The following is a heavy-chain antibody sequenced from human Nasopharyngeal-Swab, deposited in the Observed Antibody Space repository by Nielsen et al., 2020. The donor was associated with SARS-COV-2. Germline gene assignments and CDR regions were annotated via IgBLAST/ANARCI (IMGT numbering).Heavy chain of an antibody. CDR2: MNPKSGVT. CDR3: ARDATGDEYFDY. D-gene: IGHD7-27*01. J-gene: IGHJ4*02. Sequence: ASVKVTCKAASNTFTGSYINWVRQAPGQGREWMGWMNPKSGVTSYAQKFQGRVTMTWDTSTSTAYMELGRLRSDDTAVYYCARDATGDEYFDYWGQGTLVTVSS. CDR1: SNTFTGSY. V-gene: IGHV1-2*02.